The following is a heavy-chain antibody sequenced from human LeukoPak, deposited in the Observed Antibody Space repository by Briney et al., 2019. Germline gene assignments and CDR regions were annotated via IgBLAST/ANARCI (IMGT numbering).Heavy chain of an antibody. J-gene: IGHJ6*02. CDR3: ARRAGTEQWLVDTPHYYYGMDV. CDR2: INTNTGNP. V-gene: IGHV7-4-1*02. CDR1: GYTIISYA. Sequence: GASVKVSCKASGYTIISYAMNWVRQAPGQGLEWMGWINTNTGNPMYAQGFTGRFVFSLDTSVSTAYLQISSLKAEDTAVYYCARRAGTEQWLVDTPHYYYGMDVWGQGTTVTVSS. D-gene: IGHD6-19*01.